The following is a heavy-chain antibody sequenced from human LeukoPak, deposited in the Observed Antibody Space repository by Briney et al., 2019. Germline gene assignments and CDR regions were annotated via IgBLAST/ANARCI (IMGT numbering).Heavy chain of an antibody. V-gene: IGHV4-59*12. D-gene: IGHD3-9*01. CDR3: ARAGDYDILTGYSYYFDY. Sequence: PSETLSLTCTVSGGSISPYYWSWLRQPPGKGLEWIGYISYSGSTKNNPSLKSRVTISVDTSKNQFSLKLSSVTAADTAVYYCARAGDYDILTGYSYYFDYWGQGTLVTVSS. J-gene: IGHJ4*02. CDR2: ISYSGST. CDR1: GGSISPYY.